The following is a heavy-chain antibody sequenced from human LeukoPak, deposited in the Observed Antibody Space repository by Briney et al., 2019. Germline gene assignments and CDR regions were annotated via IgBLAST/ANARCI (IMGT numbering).Heavy chain of an antibody. CDR2: ISNRGNTI. CDR3: ARAPQVAYFDY. Sequence: TGGSLRLSCAASGFTFTNYEMNWVRQAPGKGLEWVSYISNRGNTIYYADSVKGRFTTSRDNAKNSLYLQMNSLRAEDTAVYYCARAPQVAYFDYWGQGTLVTVSS. CDR1: GFTFTNYE. D-gene: IGHD5-12*01. V-gene: IGHV3-48*03. J-gene: IGHJ4*02.